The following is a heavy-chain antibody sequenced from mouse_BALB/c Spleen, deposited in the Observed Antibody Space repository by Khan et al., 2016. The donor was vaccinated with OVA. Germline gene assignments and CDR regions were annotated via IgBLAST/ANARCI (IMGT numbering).Heavy chain of an antibody. CDR1: GFSLTNYG. V-gene: IGHV2-6-1*01. CDR2: IWSDGST. J-gene: IGHJ4*01. D-gene: IGHD2-10*01. Sequence: QMQLEESGSGLVAPSQSLSITCTISGFSLTNYGVHWVRQPPGKGLEWLVVIWSDGSTTYNSALKSRLTITKDNSKSQVFLKMNSLQTDDTAIYFCARQPYYHYNVMDYWGQGTSVTVSS. CDR3: ARQPYYHYNVMDY.